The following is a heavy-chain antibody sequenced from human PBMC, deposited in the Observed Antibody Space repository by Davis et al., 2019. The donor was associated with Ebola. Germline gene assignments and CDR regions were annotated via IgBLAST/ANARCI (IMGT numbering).Heavy chain of an antibody. V-gene: IGHV3-33*01. CDR2: IWYDGSRK. D-gene: IGHD3-3*01. CDR1: GFNFRSYG. J-gene: IGHJ4*02. CDR3: ARDLRGFGRY. Sequence: GESLKISCAASGFNFRSYGMHWVRQAPDKGLEWVAVIWYDGSRKYYADSVKGRFTISRDNAKNSLYLQMNSLRDEDTAVYYCARDLRGFGRYWGQGTLVTVSS.